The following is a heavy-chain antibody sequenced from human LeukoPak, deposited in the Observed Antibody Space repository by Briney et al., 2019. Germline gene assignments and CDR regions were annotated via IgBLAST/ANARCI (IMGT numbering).Heavy chain of an antibody. CDR2: ISDSGRSS. CDR3: ARHDSFIPF. V-gene: IGHV3-23*01. D-gene: IGHD3-16*02. Sequence: GGSLRLSCVASGFTFSDYAMSRVRQAPGQGLEWVSGISDSGRSSYYTDSVQGRCTISRDNAKNTVSLQINNLRTEDTAVYFCARHDSFIPFWGQGTLVSVTS. J-gene: IGHJ4*02. CDR1: GFTFSDYA.